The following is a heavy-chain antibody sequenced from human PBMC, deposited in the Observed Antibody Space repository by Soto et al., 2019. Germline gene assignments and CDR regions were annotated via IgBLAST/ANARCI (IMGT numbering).Heavy chain of an antibody. CDR2: IWYDGSNK. V-gene: IGHV3-33*01. D-gene: IGHD2-8*01. CDR3: AREAEDCNNGVCYPKIDY. J-gene: IGHJ4*02. Sequence: GGSLRLSCAASGFTFSSYGMHWVRQAPGKGLEWVAVIWYDGSNKYYADSVKGRFTISRDNSKNTLYLQMNSLRAEDTAVYYCAREAEDCNNGVCYPKIDYWGQGTMVTVYS. CDR1: GFTFSSYG.